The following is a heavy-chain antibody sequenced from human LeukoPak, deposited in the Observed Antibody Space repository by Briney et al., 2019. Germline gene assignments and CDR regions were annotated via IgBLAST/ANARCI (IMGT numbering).Heavy chain of an antibody. Sequence: SETLSLTCAVYGGSFSGYYWSWIRQPPGKGLEWMGEINHSGSTNYNPSLKSRVTISVDTSKNQYSLKLSSVTAADTAVYYCARGRWEGYCSSTSCYGFDYWGQGTLVTVSS. D-gene: IGHD2-2*01. CDR2: INHSGST. CDR1: GGSFSGYY. CDR3: ARGRWEGYCSSTSCYGFDY. J-gene: IGHJ4*02. V-gene: IGHV4-34*01.